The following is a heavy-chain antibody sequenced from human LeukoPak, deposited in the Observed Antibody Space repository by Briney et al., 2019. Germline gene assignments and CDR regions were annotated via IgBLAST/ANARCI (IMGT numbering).Heavy chain of an antibody. Sequence: ASVKVSCKASGYIFTGYYMHWVRQAPGQGLEWMGWINPNSGGTNYAQKFQGRVTMTRDTSISTAYMELSRLRSDDTAVYYCARDLGLYYYYMDVWGKGTTVTISS. D-gene: IGHD2-15*01. V-gene: IGHV1-2*02. J-gene: IGHJ6*03. CDR1: GYIFTGYY. CDR2: INPNSGGT. CDR3: ARDLGLYYYYMDV.